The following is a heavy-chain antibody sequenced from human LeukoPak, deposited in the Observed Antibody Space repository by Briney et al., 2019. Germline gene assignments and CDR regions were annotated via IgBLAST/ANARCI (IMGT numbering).Heavy chain of an antibody. D-gene: IGHD3-3*01. J-gene: IGHJ3*02. V-gene: IGHV5-51*01. Sequence: GESLKISCKGSGYIFTNYWIGWVRQMPGKGLEWMGIIYPGDSDTRYSPSFQGQVTISADKSISTAYLQWSSLKASDTAMYYCARRGYYDFWSAPGRAFDIWGQGTMVTVSS. CDR3: ARRGYYDFWSAPGRAFDI. CDR1: GYIFTNYW. CDR2: IYPGDSDT.